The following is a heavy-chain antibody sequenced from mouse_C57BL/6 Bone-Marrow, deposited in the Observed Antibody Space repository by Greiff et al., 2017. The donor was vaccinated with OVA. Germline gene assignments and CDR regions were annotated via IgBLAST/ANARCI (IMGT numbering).Heavy chain of an antibody. CDR3: TRLLDAMDY. J-gene: IGHJ4*01. Sequence: EVKLVESGEGLVKPGGSLKLSCAASGFTFSSYAMSWVRQTPEKRLEWVAYISSGGDYIYYADTVKGRFTIASDNARNTLYLQMSSLKSEDTAMYYCTRLLDAMDYWGQGTSVTVSS. CDR2: ISSGGDYI. V-gene: IGHV5-9-1*02. D-gene: IGHD2-1*01. CDR1: GFTFSSYA.